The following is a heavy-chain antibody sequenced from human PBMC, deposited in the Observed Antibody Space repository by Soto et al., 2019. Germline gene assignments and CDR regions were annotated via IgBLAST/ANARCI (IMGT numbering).Heavy chain of an antibody. D-gene: IGHD6-19*01. CDR1: GFTFSSYG. V-gene: IGHV3-33*01. J-gene: IGHJ4*02. CDR2: IWYDGSNK. CDR3: ARDSHVGSGWQLTADY. Sequence: GGFLRPSCAASGFTFSSYGMYWVRQAPGKGLEWVAVIWYDGSNKYYAESVKGRFTISRDNSKNTLYLQMNSLRAEDTAVYYCARDSHVGSGWQLTADYWGQGTLVTVSS.